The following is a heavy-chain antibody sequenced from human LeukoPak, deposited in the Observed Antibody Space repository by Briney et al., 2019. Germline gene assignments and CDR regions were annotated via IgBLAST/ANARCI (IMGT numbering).Heavy chain of an antibody. V-gene: IGHV1-46*01. CDR3: ARDYGGNSSPVYYFDY. CDR1: GYTFTTYY. J-gene: IGHJ4*02. CDR2: INPSTDNT. D-gene: IGHD4-23*01. Sequence: ASLKVSCKASGYTFTTYYVHWVRQAPGHGLEWVGVINPSTDNTNYAQKFQGRVTVTRDTSTSTVYMELSSLRSDDTAVYYCARDYGGNSSPVYYFDYWGQGTLVTVSS.